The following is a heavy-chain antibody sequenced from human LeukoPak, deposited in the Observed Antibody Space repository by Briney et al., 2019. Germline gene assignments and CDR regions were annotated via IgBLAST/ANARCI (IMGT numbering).Heavy chain of an antibody. CDR1: GYTFTGYY. CDR3: ARGLRGYDTF. D-gene: IGHD5-12*01. J-gene: IGHJ4*02. Sequence: GASVKVSCKASGYTFTGYYMHWVRQAPGQGLEWMGWMNPNRGKTGYAQKFQGRVTITRNTSISTAYMELSSLRSEDTAVYYCARGLRGYDTFWGQGTLVTVSS. CDR2: MNPNRGKT. V-gene: IGHV1-8*03.